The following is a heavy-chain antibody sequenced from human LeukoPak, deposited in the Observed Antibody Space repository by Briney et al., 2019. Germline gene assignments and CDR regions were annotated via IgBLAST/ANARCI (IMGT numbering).Heavy chain of an antibody. CDR2: IYYSGST. CDR3: ARHKGDPVAGTYNWFDP. D-gene: IGHD6-19*01. CDR1: GVSISSSSNY. V-gene: IGHV4-39*01. J-gene: IGHJ5*02. Sequence: SETLSLTCTVSGVSISSSSNYWGRKPPPQGMERVGIGSIYYSGSTYYNPALNRRVTITVDTAKNQYSQKLSSVTAANAAVYYYARHKGDPVAGTYNWFDPWGQGTLVTVSS.